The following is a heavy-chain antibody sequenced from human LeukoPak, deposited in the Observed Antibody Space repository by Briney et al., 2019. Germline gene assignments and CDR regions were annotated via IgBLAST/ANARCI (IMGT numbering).Heavy chain of an antibody. CDR3: ARDPGQYYDILTGYYTPYYFDY. J-gene: IGHJ4*02. V-gene: IGHV1-18*01. CDR1: GYTFTSYG. CDR2: ISTYNGDT. D-gene: IGHD3-9*01. Sequence: ASVKVSCKASGYTFTSYGISWVRQAPGQGLEWMGWISTYNGDTDYAQKLQGRVTMTTDTSTSTAYMELRSLRSDDTAVYYCARDPGQYYDILTGYYTPYYFDYWGQRTLVTVSS.